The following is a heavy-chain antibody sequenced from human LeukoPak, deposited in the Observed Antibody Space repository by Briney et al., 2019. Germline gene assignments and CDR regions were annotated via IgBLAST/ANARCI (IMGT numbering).Heavy chain of an antibody. J-gene: IGHJ3*02. CDR2: IYDSGSA. V-gene: IGHV4-59*01. D-gene: IGHD3-10*01. CDR3: AKSNGYGLIDI. Sequence: SETLSLTCTVSGGSISSYQWSWIRQPPGKGLEWIGNIYDSGSANYNPSLKSRVVISVDTSKNQFSLNLTPVTAADTAVYYCAKSNGYGLIDIWGQGTMVTVSS. CDR1: GGSISSYQ.